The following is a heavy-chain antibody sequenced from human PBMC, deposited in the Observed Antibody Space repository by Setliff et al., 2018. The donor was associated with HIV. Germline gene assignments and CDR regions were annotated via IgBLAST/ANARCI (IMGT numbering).Heavy chain of an antibody. Sequence: PGGSLRLSCVASGFTFSNFAMHWVRQAPGKGLEWVSVISYDGSRTYYADSVKGRFTISRDNSKNTLYLQVNSLRPEDTALYYCARGYYGPDSWGPGTLVTVSS. CDR1: GFTFSNFA. D-gene: IGHD3-10*01. CDR3: ARGYYGPDS. CDR2: ISYDGSRT. J-gene: IGHJ4*02. V-gene: IGHV3-30*01.